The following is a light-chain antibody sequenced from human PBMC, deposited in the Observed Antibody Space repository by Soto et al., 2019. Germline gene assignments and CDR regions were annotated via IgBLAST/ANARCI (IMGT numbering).Light chain of an antibody. CDR2: GAS. Sequence: EFVLTQSPGTLSLSPGERATLSCRASQTVRNNYLAWYQQKPGQAPRLLIYGASTRATGIPARFSGSGSGTDFTLTISRLEPEDFAVYYCQQYGSSGTFGKGTKVDIK. CDR3: QQYGSSGT. CDR1: QTVRNNY. J-gene: IGKJ1*01. V-gene: IGKV3-20*01.